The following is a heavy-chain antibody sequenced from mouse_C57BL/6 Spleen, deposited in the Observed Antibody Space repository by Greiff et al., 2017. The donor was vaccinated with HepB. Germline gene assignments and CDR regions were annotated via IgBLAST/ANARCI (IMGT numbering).Heavy chain of an antibody. J-gene: IGHJ3*01. V-gene: IGHV1-50*01. CDR3: ADGRFAY. CDR1: GYTFTSYW. Sequence: QVQLQQPGAELVKPGASVKLSCKASGYTFTSYWMQWVKQRPGQGLEWIGEIEPSDSYTNYNQKFKGKATFTVDTSSSTAYMQLSSLTSEDSAVYYCADGRFAYWGQGTLVTVSA. CDR2: IEPSDSYT.